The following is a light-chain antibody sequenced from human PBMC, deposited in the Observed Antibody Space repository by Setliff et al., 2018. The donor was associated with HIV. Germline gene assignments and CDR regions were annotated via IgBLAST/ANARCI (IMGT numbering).Light chain of an antibody. Sequence: QSVLTQPASVSGSPGQSITISCTGNSSDVGSYNLVSWYQQYPGRAPKLTIFEVSERPSGVSNRFSGSKSGNTASLTISGLQDEDEADYYCCSYLSTNNYVFGTGTKV. CDR2: EVS. CDR1: SSDVGSYNL. J-gene: IGLJ1*01. V-gene: IGLV2-23*02. CDR3: CSYLSTNNYV.